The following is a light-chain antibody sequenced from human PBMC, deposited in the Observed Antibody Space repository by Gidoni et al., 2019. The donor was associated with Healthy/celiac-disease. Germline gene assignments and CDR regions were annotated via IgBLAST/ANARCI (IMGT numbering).Light chain of an antibody. CDR2: DAS. CDR1: QSVSSY. J-gene: IGKJ3*01. V-gene: IGKV3-11*01. Sequence: EIVLTQSPSTLSLSPGERATLSCRASQSVSSYLAWYQQKPGQAPRLLIYDASNRATGIPSRFSGSGSGTDFTLTISNLEPEDFAVYYCQQRSNLPGTFGPGTKVDIK. CDR3: QQRSNLPGT.